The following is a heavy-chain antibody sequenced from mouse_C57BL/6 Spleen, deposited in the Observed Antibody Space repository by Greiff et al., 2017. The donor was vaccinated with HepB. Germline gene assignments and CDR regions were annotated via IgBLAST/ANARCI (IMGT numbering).Heavy chain of an antibody. V-gene: IGHV1-69*01. D-gene: IGHD2-10*01. CDR3: AMAYYGNDYFDY. J-gene: IGHJ2*01. CDR2: IDPSDSYT. Sequence: QVQLQQPGAELVMPGASVKLSCKASGYTFTSYWMHWVKQRPGQGLEWIGEIDPSDSYTNYNQKFKGKSTLTVDKSSRTAYMQLSSRTSEDSAVSYCAMAYYGNDYFDYWGQGTTLTVSS. CDR1: GYTFTSYW.